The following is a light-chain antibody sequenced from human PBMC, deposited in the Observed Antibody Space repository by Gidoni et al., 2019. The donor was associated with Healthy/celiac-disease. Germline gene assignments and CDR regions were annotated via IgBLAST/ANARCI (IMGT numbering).Light chain of an antibody. Sequence: QSVLTQPPSVSGAPGQRVTISCTGSSSNIGAGYDVHWYQQLPGTAPKLLIYGNSNRPSGVPYRFSGSKSDTSASLAITGLQAEDEADYYCQSYDISLSGSWVFGGWTKLTVL. CDR2: GNS. CDR3: QSYDISLSGSWV. CDR1: SSNIGAGYD. J-gene: IGLJ3*02. V-gene: IGLV1-40*01.